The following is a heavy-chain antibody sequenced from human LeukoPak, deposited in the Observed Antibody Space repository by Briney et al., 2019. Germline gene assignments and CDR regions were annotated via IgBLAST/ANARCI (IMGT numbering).Heavy chain of an antibody. J-gene: IGHJ4*02. CDR1: GFSFSSYA. Sequence: GGSLRLSCAASGFSFSSYAMNWVRQAPGKGLEWVSSISSSSSYIYYADSVKGRFTISRDNAKNSLYLQMNSLRAEDTAVYYCARGPHEGFDYWGQGTLVTVSS. CDR2: ISSSSSYI. CDR3: ARGPHEGFDY. V-gene: IGHV3-21*01.